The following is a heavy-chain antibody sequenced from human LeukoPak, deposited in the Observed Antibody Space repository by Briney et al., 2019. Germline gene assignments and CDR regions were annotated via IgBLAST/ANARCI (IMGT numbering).Heavy chain of an antibody. D-gene: IGHD1-26*01. V-gene: IGHV4-39*07. Sequence: SETLSLTCTVSGGSISSSSYYWGWIRQPPGKGLEWIGSIYYSGSTYYNPSLKSRVTISVDTSKNQFSLKLSSVTAADTAVYYCARVKLSWELLRIWVGLFDPWGQGTLVTLPS. CDR1: GGSISSSSYY. CDR2: IYYSGST. J-gene: IGHJ5*02. CDR3: ARVKLSWELLRIWVGLFDP.